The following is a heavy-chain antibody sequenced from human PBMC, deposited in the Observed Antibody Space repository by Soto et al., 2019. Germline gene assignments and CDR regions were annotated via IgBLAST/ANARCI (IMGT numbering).Heavy chain of an antibody. D-gene: IGHD3-22*01. CDR1: GYTFTGYY. CDR2: INPNSGGT. Sequence: ASVKVSCKASGYTFTGYYMHWVRQAPGQGLEWMGWINPNSGGTNYAQKFQGRVTMTRDTSISTAYMELSRLRSDDTAVYYCASEGGLQFYYDSSGYYNWFDPWVQGTLVTVSS. J-gene: IGHJ5*02. CDR3: ASEGGLQFYYDSSGYYNWFDP. V-gene: IGHV1-2*02.